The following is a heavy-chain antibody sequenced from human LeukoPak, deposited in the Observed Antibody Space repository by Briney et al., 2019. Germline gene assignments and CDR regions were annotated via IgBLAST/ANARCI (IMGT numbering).Heavy chain of an antibody. CDR2: IYYRGIT. D-gene: IGHD3-22*01. CDR3: ARVVYDSSTYPKSYFDF. J-gene: IGHJ4*02. Sequence: SETLSLTCTVSGGSISSSSYYWGWIRQPPGKGLEWIGSIYYRGITYYNPSLKSRVTISVDTSKNQFSLKLSSVTAADTAVYYCARVVYDSSTYPKSYFDFWGQGTLVTVST. CDR1: GGSISSSSYY. V-gene: IGHV4-39*07.